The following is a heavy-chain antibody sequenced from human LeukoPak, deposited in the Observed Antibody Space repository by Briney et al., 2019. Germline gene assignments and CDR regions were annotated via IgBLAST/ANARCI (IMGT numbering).Heavy chain of an antibody. CDR1: GITLSNYG. J-gene: IGHJ4*02. CDR3: AKRGVVIRVILVGFHKEAYYFDS. D-gene: IGHD3-22*01. Sequence: GGSLRLSCAVSGITLSNYGMSWVRQAPGKGLEWVAGISGSGGTTNYADAVKGRFTISRDNPKNTLFLHMNSLRAEDTAVYFCAKRGVVIRVILVGFHKEAYYFDSWGQGALVTVSS. V-gene: IGHV3-23*01. CDR2: ISGSGGTT.